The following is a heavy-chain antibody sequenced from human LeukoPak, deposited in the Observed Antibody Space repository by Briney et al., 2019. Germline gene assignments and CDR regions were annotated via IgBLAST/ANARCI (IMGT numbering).Heavy chain of an antibody. J-gene: IGHJ6*02. CDR3: AKGYYYGSGSYYPFDV. D-gene: IGHD3-10*01. CDR2: ISGSGGST. CDR1: GFTFSSYA. Sequence: GGSLRLSCAASGFTFSSYAMSWVRQAPGKGLEWVSAISGSGGSTYFADSVKGRFTISRDNSKNTLYLQMNSLRAEDTAVYYCAKGYYYGSGSYYPFDVWGQGTTVTVSS. V-gene: IGHV3-23*01.